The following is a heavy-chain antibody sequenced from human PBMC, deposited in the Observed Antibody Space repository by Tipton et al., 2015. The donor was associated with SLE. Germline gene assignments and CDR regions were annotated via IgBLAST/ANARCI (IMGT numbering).Heavy chain of an antibody. CDR3: VRSLGAGFCSGGNCFEPLDY. Sequence: TLSLTCTVSGGSISTSYWSWIRQPPGRGLEWLGFIYSRGSSSYNPSLQNRVTISLDTSRNQFSLELKSVTAADTAVYYCVRSLGAGFCSGGNCFEPLDYWGQGILVTVSS. J-gene: IGHJ4*02. CDR2: IYSRGSS. CDR1: GGSISTSY. D-gene: IGHD2-15*01. V-gene: IGHV4-4*08.